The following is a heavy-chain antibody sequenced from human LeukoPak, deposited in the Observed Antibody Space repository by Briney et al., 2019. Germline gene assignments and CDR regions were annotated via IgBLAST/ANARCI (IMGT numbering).Heavy chain of an antibody. CDR1: GFAFNTYS. CDR2: IYSGGST. D-gene: IGHD3-10*01. Sequence: PGGSLRLSCAASGFAFNTYSMNWVRQAPGKGLEWVSVIYSGGSTYYADSVKGRFTISRDNSKNTLYLQMNSLRAEDTAVYYCARVSMVRGGLGPFDYWGQGTLVTVSS. CDR3: ARVSMVRGGLGPFDY. V-gene: IGHV3-66*01. J-gene: IGHJ4*02.